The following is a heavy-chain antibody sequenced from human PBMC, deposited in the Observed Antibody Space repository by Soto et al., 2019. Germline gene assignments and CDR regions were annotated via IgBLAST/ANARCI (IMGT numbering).Heavy chain of an antibody. D-gene: IGHD3-3*01. V-gene: IGHV3-23*01. CDR2: ISGSGGST. CDR1: GFTFSSYA. J-gene: IGHJ4*02. CDR3: AKNVDDFWSGYCLFDV. Sequence: GGSLRLSCAASGFTFSSYAMSWVRQAPGKGLEWVSAISGSGGSTYYADSVKGRFTISRDNSKNTLYLQMNSLRAEDTAVYYCAKNVDDFWSGYCLFDVWGQGTRVTVSS.